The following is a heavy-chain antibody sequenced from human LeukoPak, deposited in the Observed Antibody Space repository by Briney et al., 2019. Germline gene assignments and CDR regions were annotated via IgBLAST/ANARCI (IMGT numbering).Heavy chain of an antibody. D-gene: IGHD3-16*01. Sequence: GGSLRLSCAASGFTFSSYGMHWVRKAPGKGLEWVAVIWYDGSNKYYADSVKGRFTISRDNSKTTLYPQINSLRAEDTAVYYCAREGEGYYDAFDIWGQGTMVTVSS. CDR3: AREGEGYYDAFDI. CDR1: GFTFSSYG. V-gene: IGHV3-33*01. CDR2: IWYDGSNK. J-gene: IGHJ3*02.